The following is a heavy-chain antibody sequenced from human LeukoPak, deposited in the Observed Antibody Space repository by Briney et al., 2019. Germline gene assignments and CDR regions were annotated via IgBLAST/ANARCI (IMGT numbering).Heavy chain of an antibody. CDR1: GGSTSSGVYY. V-gene: IGHV4-31*03. D-gene: IGHD6-25*01. J-gene: IGHJ4*02. CDR3: ARDRAADY. CDR2: IYYSGST. Sequence: SETMSLTCTVSGGSTSSGVYYWSWIRQHPGKGLEWIGYIYYSGSTYYNPSLKSRVTISVDTSKNQFSLKLSSVTAADTAVYYCARDRAADYWGQGTLVTVSS.